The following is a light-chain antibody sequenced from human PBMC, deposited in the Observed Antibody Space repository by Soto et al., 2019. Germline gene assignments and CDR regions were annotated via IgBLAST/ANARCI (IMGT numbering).Light chain of an antibody. J-gene: IGKJ2*01. CDR1: QTISSW. CDR2: KAS. V-gene: IGKV1-5*03. Sequence: DIQMTQSPSTLSASVVDGVTITCGASQTISSWLAWYQQRPGKAPKLLNYKASNLQSGVQSRFSGSGPGTGFTLANTTLQPDDLATYDDQEYATYPYTFGQGTNLEI. CDR3: QEYATYPYT.